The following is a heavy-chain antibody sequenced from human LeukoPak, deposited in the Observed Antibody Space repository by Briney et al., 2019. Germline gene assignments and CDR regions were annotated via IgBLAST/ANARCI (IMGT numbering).Heavy chain of an antibody. V-gene: IGHV3-48*04. CDR1: RVTFSSYS. D-gene: IGHD6-13*01. Sequence: PGGSLRLSCAASRVTFSSYSMNWVRQAPRKGLEWVSYISSGSSVIYYADSVKGRFTISRDNAKNSLYLQMNSLRAEDTALYYCAKAGAAAGSDAFDIWGQGTMVTVSS. J-gene: IGHJ3*02. CDR2: ISSGSSVI. CDR3: AKAGAAAGSDAFDI.